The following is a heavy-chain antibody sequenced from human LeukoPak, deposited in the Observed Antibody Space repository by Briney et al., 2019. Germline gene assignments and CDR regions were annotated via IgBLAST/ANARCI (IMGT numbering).Heavy chain of an antibody. CDR3: ARDRIMITFGGVIVTEYFDY. J-gene: IGHJ4*02. CDR1: GFSFSIYS. Sequence: GGSLRLPCAASGFSFSIYSMNWVRQAPGKGLEWVSYISSSSGTKHYADSVKGRFTISRDNSKNTLYLQMNSLRAEDTAVYYCARDRIMITFGGVIVTEYFDYWGQGTLVTVSS. CDR2: ISSSSGTK. D-gene: IGHD3-16*02. V-gene: IGHV3-48*01.